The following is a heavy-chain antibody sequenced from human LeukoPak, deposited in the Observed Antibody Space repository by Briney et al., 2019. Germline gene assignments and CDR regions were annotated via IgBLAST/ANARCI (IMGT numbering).Heavy chain of an antibody. Sequence: GASVEVSCKASGYTFTSYGISWVRQAPGQGLEWMGWISAYNGNTNYAQKLQGRVTMTTDTTTSTAYMELRSLRSDDTAVYYCARDEAYYDFWSGYYSFDYWGQGTLVTVSS. CDR3: ARDEAYYDFWSGYYSFDY. CDR1: GYTFTSYG. V-gene: IGHV1-18*01. D-gene: IGHD3-3*01. J-gene: IGHJ4*02. CDR2: ISAYNGNT.